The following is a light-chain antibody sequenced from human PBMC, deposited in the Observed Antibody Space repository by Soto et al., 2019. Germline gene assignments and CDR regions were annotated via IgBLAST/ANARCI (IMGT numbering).Light chain of an antibody. J-gene: IGKJ5*01. CDR3: QQYNNWPFS. CDR2: DVS. CDR1: QGVTTN. V-gene: IGKV3-15*01. Sequence: EIIMTQSPAPLSVSPGERATLSCRAGQGVTTNFAWYQQKSGQSPRLIIYDVSTRATGVPARFSGAGSETDFTLTISGLQSDDSAVYFCQQYNNWPFSLGQGTRLEIK.